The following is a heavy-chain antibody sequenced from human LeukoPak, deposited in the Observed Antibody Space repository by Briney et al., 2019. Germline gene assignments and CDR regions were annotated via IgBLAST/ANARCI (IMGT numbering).Heavy chain of an antibody. Sequence: GGSLRLSCAASGFTFSSYWMSWVRQAPGKGLEWVANIKRDGSEKYYVDSVKGRFTISRDNAKNSLYLQMNSLRAEDTAVYYCARNRPDYDRDYWGQGTLVTVSS. D-gene: IGHD4-17*01. V-gene: IGHV3-7*01. J-gene: IGHJ4*02. CDR3: ARNRPDYDRDY. CDR1: GFTFSSYW. CDR2: IKRDGSEK.